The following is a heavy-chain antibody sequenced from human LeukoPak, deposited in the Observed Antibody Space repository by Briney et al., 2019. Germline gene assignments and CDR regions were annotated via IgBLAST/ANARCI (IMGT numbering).Heavy chain of an antibody. Sequence: KPSETLSLTCAVYGGSFSGYYWSWIRQPPGKGLEWIGEINHSGSTNYNPSLKSRVTISVDTSKNQFSLKLSSVTAADTAVYYCARGQSIFWTRERIKNWFDPWGQGTLVTVSS. CDR1: GGSFSGYY. CDR3: ARGQSIFWTRERIKNWFDP. D-gene: IGHD3-9*01. CDR2: INHSGST. J-gene: IGHJ5*02. V-gene: IGHV4-34*01.